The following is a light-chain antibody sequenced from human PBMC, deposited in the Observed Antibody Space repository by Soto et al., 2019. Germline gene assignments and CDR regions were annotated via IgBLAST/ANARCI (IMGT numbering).Light chain of an antibody. CDR3: SSYTSSTFGV. J-gene: IGLJ1*01. Sequence: QSVLTQPASVSGSPGQSITISCTGTSSDVGGYNYVSWYQQHPGEAPKIIIYDVSSQPSGVSYRFSGSKSGNTASLTISGLQSEDEADYYCSSYTSSTFGVFGTGTKVTVL. CDR2: DVS. CDR1: SSDVGGYNY. V-gene: IGLV2-14*03.